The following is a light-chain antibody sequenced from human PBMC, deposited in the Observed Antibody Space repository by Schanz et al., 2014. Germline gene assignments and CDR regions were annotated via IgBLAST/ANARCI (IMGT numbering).Light chain of an antibody. J-gene: IGKJ1*01. CDR2: AAS. CDR3: QQYGSSQAWP. V-gene: IGKV1-12*01. Sequence: DILMTQSPSSLSASVGDRVTITCRASQGISSWLAWYQQKPGKAPKLLIYAASSLQSGVPSRFSGSGSGTDFTLTISRLEPEDFAVYYCQQYGSSQAWPFGQGTKVEIK. CDR1: QGISSW.